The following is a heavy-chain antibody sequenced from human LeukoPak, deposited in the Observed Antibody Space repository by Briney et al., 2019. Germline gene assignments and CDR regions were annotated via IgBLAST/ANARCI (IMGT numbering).Heavy chain of an antibody. J-gene: IGHJ4*02. D-gene: IGHD3-3*01. CDR1: GASFSGSY. Sequence: SETLSLTCAVYGASFSGSYWSWIRQPPGKGLEWIGEINHSGSTNYNPSLKSRVTISVDTSKNQFSLKLSSVTAADTAVYYCARSRGRYYDFWSGYYTGGYFDYWGQGTLVTVSS. CDR2: INHSGST. CDR3: ARSRGRYYDFWSGYYTGGYFDY. V-gene: IGHV4-34*01.